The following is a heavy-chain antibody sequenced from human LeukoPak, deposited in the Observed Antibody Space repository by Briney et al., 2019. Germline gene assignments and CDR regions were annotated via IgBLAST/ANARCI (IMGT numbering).Heavy chain of an antibody. CDR3: ARQLYGSVY. CDR2: VNQSGYT. Sequence: SETLSLTCDVSGVSFSTYYWSWIRQSPEKGLEWIGEVNQSGYTNLNPSLTSRVTISVDSSKNQISLKLSSVTAADTAVYYCARQLYGSVYWGQGTLVTVSS. V-gene: IGHV4-34*01. D-gene: IGHD4-17*01. J-gene: IGHJ4*02. CDR1: GVSFSTYY.